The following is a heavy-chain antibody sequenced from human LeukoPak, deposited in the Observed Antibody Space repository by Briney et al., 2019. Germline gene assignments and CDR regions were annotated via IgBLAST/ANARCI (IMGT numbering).Heavy chain of an antibody. Sequence: GGSLRLSCAASGFSFSSYSMNWVRQAPGKGLEWVSSISSSSSYIYYADSVKGRFTISRDNAKNSLYLQMNSLRAEDAAVYYCARDYSSSSGKHAFDIWGQGTMVTVSS. D-gene: IGHD6-13*01. CDR2: ISSSSSYI. CDR3: ARDYSSSSGKHAFDI. V-gene: IGHV3-21*01. CDR1: GFSFSSYS. J-gene: IGHJ3*02.